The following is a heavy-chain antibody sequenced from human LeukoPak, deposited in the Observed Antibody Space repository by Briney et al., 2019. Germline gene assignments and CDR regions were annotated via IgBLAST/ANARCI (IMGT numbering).Heavy chain of an antibody. CDR2: IIPIFGTA. CDR3: ARGKLEWLRFGNYYYYYMDV. CDR1: GGTFSSYA. D-gene: IGHD5-12*01. V-gene: IGHV1-69*01. Sequence: SVKVSCKASGGTFSSYAISWVRQAPGQGLEWMGGIIPIFGTANYAQKFQGRVTITADESTSTAYMELSSLRSEDTAVYYCARGKLEWLRFGNYYYYYMDVWGKGTTVTVSS. J-gene: IGHJ6*03.